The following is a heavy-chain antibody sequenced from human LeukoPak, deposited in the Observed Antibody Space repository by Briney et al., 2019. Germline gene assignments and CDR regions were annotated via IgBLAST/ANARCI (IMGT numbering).Heavy chain of an antibody. V-gene: IGHV1-46*01. D-gene: IGHD2-8*02. CDR1: GYTFTNYY. J-gene: IGHJ4*01. CDR3: AREESGGYFDY. CDR2: ISPTGSYT. Sequence: GASVTVSCKASGYTFTNYYMHWVRQAPGQGLEWVGLISPTGSYTNYAQKFRGRVTMTRDTSTTTVYMELSSLRSDDTAVYYCAREESGGYFDYWGHGTLVSVSS.